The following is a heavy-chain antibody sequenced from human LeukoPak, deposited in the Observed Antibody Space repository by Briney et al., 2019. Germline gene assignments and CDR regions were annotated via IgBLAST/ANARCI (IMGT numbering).Heavy chain of an antibody. Sequence: PSGTLSLTCAVSGGSISSSNWWSWVRQPPGKGLEWIGEIYHSGSTNYNPSLKSRVTISVDKSKNQFSLKLSSVTAADTAVYYCARELYCSDGSCYGGVIDYWGQGTLVTVSS. CDR1: GGSISSSNW. D-gene: IGHD2-15*01. CDR2: IYHSGST. J-gene: IGHJ4*02. CDR3: ARELYCSDGSCYGGVIDY. V-gene: IGHV4-4*02.